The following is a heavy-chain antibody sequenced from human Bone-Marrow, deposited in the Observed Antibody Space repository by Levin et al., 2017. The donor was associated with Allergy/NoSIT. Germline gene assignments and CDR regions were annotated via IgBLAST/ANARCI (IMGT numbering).Heavy chain of an antibody. CDR3: ARVKTVASLDY. V-gene: IGHV4-59*11. Sequence: SQTLSLTCTVSSTSINSHYWAWIRQAPGKGLEWLGYIFYSGSTTYNPSLQSRITILEDTSKNQFSLTLTSVTAADTAIYYCARVKTVASLDYWGQGILVTVSS. CDR1: STSINSHY. J-gene: IGHJ4*02. CDR2: IFYSGST. D-gene: IGHD6-19*01.